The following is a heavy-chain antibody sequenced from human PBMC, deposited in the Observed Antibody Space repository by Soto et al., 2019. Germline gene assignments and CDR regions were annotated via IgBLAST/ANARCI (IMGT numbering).Heavy chain of an antibody. V-gene: IGHV1-2*04. Sequence: ASVKVSCKASGYTFISYAIHWVRQAPGQRLEWMGWINPNSGGTKYAQNFQGWVTMTRDTSISTAYMELSRLRSDDTAVYYCATSRTSIAVAGETEYYFDYWGQGTLVTVSS. CDR2: INPNSGGT. CDR3: ATSRTSIAVAGETEYYFDY. CDR1: GYTFISYA. D-gene: IGHD6-19*01. J-gene: IGHJ4*02.